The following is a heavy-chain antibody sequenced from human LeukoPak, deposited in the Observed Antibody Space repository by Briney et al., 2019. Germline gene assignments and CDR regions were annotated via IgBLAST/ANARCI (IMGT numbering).Heavy chain of an antibody. D-gene: IGHD1-14*01. CDR2: LTSISTYV. Sequence: PGGSLRLSCAASGFTFRSYSMNWVRQAPGKGLEWVSSLTSISTYVYYADSVKGRFTVSRDNAKNSLYLQMNSLRAEDTAVYYCVRAGIGGTKEDGMDVWGQGTTVTVSS. J-gene: IGHJ6*02. CDR3: VRAGIGGTKEDGMDV. CDR1: GFTFRSYS. V-gene: IGHV3-21*01.